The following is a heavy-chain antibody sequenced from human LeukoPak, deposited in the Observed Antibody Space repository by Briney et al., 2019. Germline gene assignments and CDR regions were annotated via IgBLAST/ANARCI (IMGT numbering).Heavy chain of an antibody. CDR3: AKQYCSSTSCIGGGDY. CDR1: GFTVSSNY. J-gene: IGHJ4*02. Sequence: PGGSLRLSCAASGFTVSSNYMSWVRQAPGKGLEWVSATTSSGGSTYYADSVKGRFTISRDNSKNTLYLQMNSLRAEDTALYYCAKQYCSSTSCIGGGDYWGQGTLVTVSS. CDR2: TTSSGGST. D-gene: IGHD2-2*01. V-gene: IGHV3-23*01.